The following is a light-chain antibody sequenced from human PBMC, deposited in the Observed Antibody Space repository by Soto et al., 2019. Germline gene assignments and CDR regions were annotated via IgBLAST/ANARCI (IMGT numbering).Light chain of an antibody. CDR2: GAS. J-gene: IGKJ1*01. V-gene: IGKV3-20*01. CDR1: QSVSSRF. Sequence: EIVLTQSPGSLSLSPGERATLSCRASQSVSSRFFAWYQQQPGQAPRLLIFGASVRATGVPDRFSGSGSGKDFTLTISRLEPEDVAVYYCHQYDSSLTFGQGTKVEI. CDR3: HQYDSSLT.